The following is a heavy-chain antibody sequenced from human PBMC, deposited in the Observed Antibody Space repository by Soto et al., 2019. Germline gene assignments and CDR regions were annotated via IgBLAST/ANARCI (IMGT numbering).Heavy chain of an antibody. CDR2: INCGVST. CDR1: VESFSGYS. D-gene: IGHD2-2*01. CDR3: ARVQSGKKYGFSAFDY. J-gene: IGHJ4*02. Sequence: QVQSQQWGAGLLKPSETLSLTCGVFVESFSGYSWSRIRQPPGKGLEWIDKINCGVSTNYNPSLRNRATISGDTSKNQSSLRLKSVSAADTAVSACARVQSGKKYGFSAFDYWGQGTLVTVSS. V-gene: IGHV4-34*02.